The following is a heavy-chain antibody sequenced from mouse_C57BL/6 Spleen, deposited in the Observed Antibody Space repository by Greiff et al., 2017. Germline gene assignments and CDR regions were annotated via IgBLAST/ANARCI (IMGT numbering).Heavy chain of an antibody. CDR2: ISDGGSYT. CDR1: GFTFSSYA. Sequence: EVMLVESGGGLVKPGGSLKLSCAASGFTFSSYAMSWVRQTPEKRLEWVATISDGGSYTYYPDNVKGRFTMSRDNAKNNLYLQMSHLKSEDTAMYYCARESPGDYWGQGTTLTVSS. V-gene: IGHV5-4*01. CDR3: ARESPGDY. J-gene: IGHJ2*01.